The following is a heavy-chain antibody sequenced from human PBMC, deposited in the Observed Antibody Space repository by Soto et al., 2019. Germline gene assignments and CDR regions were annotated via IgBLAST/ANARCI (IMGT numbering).Heavy chain of an antibody. CDR1: GDSVSSNSAA. J-gene: IGHJ4*02. CDR3: ARDSGWNYVSAIDY. CDR2: TYYRSKWYN. V-gene: IGHV6-1*01. D-gene: IGHD1-7*01. Sequence: QVQLQQSGPGLVKPSQTLSLTCAISGDSVSSNSAAWNWISQSPSRGLEWLGRTYYRSKWYNDYSVSVKSRITISPDTSKNQYSQQLNSVTPEDTAVYYCARDSGWNYVSAIDYWGQGTLVTVSS.